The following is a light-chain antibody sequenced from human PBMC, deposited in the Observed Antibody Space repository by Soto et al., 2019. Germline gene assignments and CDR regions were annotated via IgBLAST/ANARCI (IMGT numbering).Light chain of an antibody. CDR1: QSVSSN. CDR2: GAS. CDR3: QQYNNWQTT. Sequence: EIVMTQSPATLSVSPGERATLSCRASQSVSSNLAWYQQKPGQAPRLLIYGASTRATGIPARFSGSGSGTEFTLTISSLQSEEFAVYYCQQYNNWQTTFGQGTKVEIK. V-gene: IGKV3-15*01. J-gene: IGKJ1*01.